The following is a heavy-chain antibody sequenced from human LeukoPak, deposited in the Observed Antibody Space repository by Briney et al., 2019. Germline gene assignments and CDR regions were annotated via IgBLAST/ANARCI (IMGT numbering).Heavy chain of an antibody. D-gene: IGHD3-22*01. CDR3: AREGYYDSSGYYQTDHAFDI. CDR2: IYASGST. V-gene: IGHV4-4*07. CDR1: GGALSSYY. Sequence: SETLSLTCTVTGGALSSYYGSWIRQPPGKGLEWIGRIYASGSTNYNPSLKSRVTMSVDTSKNQFSLKLSSVTAADTAVYYCAREGYYDSSGYYQTDHAFDIWGQGTMVTVAS. J-gene: IGHJ3*02.